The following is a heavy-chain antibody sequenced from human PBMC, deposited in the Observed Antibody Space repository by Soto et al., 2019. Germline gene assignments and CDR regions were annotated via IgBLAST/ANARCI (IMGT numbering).Heavy chain of an antibody. J-gene: IGHJ4*02. CDR1: GFTFSSYA. CDR3: ARNYDILTGPFDY. CDR2: ISGSGGST. D-gene: IGHD3-9*01. Sequence: GGSLRLSCAASGFTFSSYAMSWVRQAPGKGLEWVSAISGSGGSTYYADSVKGRFTISRDNAKNSLYLQMNSLRAEDTAVYYCARNYDILTGPFDYWGQGTLVTVSS. V-gene: IGHV3-23*01.